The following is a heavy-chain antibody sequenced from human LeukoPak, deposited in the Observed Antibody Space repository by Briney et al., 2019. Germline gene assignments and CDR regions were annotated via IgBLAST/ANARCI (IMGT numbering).Heavy chain of an antibody. D-gene: IGHD5-12*01. CDR2: ISYDGSNE. CDR3: ARDGNSGYNSDYYDGMDV. V-gene: IGHV3-30*04. Sequence: PGRSLRLSCAASGFPFSSFAMHWVRQAPGKGLEGVALISYDGSNEYYSDSVKGRFTISRDNSKNTLDLQMNSLRAEDTAVYYCARDGNSGYNSDYYDGMDVWGKGTTVTVSS. CDR1: GFPFSSFA. J-gene: IGHJ6*04.